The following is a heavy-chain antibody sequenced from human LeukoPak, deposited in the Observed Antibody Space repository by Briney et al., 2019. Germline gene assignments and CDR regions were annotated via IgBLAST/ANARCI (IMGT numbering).Heavy chain of an antibody. CDR1: GYTFTGYY. CDR3: ARDVTGLEWLLSPYCYYGMDV. CDR2: INPNSGGT. Sequence: ASVKVSCKASGYTFTGYYMHWVRQAPGQGLEWMGWINPNSGGTNYAQKLQGRVTMTTDASTSTAYMELRSLRSDDTAVYYCARDVTGLEWLLSPYCYYGMDVWGQGTTVTVSS. V-gene: IGHV1-2*02. J-gene: IGHJ6*02. D-gene: IGHD3-3*01.